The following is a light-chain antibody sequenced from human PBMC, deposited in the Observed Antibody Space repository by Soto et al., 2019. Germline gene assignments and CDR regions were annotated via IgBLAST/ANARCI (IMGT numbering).Light chain of an antibody. Sequence: QSVLTQPPSVSGAPGQRVTISCTGSSSNIGAGYDVHWYQQLPGTAPKLLIYGNNNRPSGVPDRFSGSKSGTSASLAITGRQAEDEADYYCQSYDSSLSGSNYVFGTGTKLTVL. V-gene: IGLV1-40*01. CDR1: SSNIGAGYD. CDR3: QSYDSSLSGSNYV. CDR2: GNN. J-gene: IGLJ1*01.